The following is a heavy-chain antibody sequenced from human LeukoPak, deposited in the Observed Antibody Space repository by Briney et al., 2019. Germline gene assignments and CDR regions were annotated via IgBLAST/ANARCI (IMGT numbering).Heavy chain of an antibody. CDR1: GFTFSSYW. D-gene: IGHD3-22*01. CDR3: ASYDSSAYDAFDI. J-gene: IGHJ3*02. V-gene: IGHV3-7*01. CDR2: IKQDGSEK. Sequence: GGSLRLSCAASGFTFSSYWMSWVRQAPGKGLEWVANIKQDGSEKYYVDSVKGRLTISRDNAKNSLYLQMNSLRAEDTAVYYCASYDSSAYDAFDIWGQGTMVTVSS.